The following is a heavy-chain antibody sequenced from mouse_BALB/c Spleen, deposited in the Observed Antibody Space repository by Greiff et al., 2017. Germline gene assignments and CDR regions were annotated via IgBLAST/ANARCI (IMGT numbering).Heavy chain of an antibody. J-gene: IGHJ2*01. CDR1: GFTFSSYA. Sequence: EVMLVESGGGLVKPGGSLKLSCAASGFTFSSYAMSWVRQTPEKRLEWVASISSGGSTYYPDSVKGRFTISRDNARNILYLQMSSLRSEDTAMYYCAREGGNLDYWGQGTTLTVSS. CDR2: ISSGGST. D-gene: IGHD2-1*01. V-gene: IGHV5-6-5*01. CDR3: AREGGNLDY.